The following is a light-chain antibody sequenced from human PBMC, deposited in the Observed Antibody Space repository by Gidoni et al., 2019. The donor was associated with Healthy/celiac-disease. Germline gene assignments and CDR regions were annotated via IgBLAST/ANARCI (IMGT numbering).Light chain of an antibody. Sequence: QTVVTQESSLTVSPGGTVTLTCASSTGAGTSDYYPNWLQQKPGQPPRPLIFSTTNKYSWTPARFSGSLLGGKAALTVSGVQPEDEADYYCLLYQRGGGRVFGGGTKLAVL. CDR1: TGAGTSDYY. J-gene: IGLJ2*01. V-gene: IGLV7-43*01. CDR3: LLYQRGGGRV. CDR2: STT.